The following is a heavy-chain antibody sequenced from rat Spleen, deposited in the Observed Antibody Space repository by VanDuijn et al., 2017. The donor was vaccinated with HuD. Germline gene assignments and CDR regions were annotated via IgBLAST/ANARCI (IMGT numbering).Heavy chain of an antibody. D-gene: IGHD1-2*01. CDR3: ARHFSPADYYSSFPVLY. J-gene: IGHJ3*01. CDR1: GFTFRVYG. Sequence: EVRLVESGGGSVQPGRSLKLSCAGSGFTFRVYGMAWVRQAPTKGLEWVASISTGGSYTFYRDSVKGRFTISRDDAKNTVSLQMDSLRSEDTATYYCARHFSPADYYSSFPVLYWGQGTLVTVSS. CDR2: ISTGGSYT. V-gene: IGHV5S13*01.